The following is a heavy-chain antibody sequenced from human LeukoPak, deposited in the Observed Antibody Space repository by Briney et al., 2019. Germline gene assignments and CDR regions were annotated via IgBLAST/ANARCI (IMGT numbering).Heavy chain of an antibody. V-gene: IGHV1-69*06. CDR3: ARDGTDCSGGSCYAYYYYGMDV. CDR2: IIPIFGTA. D-gene: IGHD2-15*01. Sequence: ASVKVSCKASGGTFSSYAISWVRQAPGQGLEWMGGIIPIFGTANYAQKFQGRVTITADKSTSTAYMELSSLRSEDTAVYYCARDGTDCSGGSCYAYYYYGMDVWGKGTTVTVSS. J-gene: IGHJ6*04. CDR1: GGTFSSYA.